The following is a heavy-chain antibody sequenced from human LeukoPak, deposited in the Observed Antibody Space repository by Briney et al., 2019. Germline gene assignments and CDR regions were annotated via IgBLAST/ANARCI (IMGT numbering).Heavy chain of an antibody. V-gene: IGHV3-23*01. Sequence: PGGSLRLSCAASGFTFSNYAMSWVRQAPGKGLEWVSGISGSDGNTYYADSVKGRFTISRDNSKNTLYLQMNSLTAEDTAIYYCAKATGTLGNWGQGTLVTVSS. CDR2: ISGSDGNT. D-gene: IGHD1-1*01. CDR3: AKATGTLGN. CDR1: GFTFSNYA. J-gene: IGHJ4*02.